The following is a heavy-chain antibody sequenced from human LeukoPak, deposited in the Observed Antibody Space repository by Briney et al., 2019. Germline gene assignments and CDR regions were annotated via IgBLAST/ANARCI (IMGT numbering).Heavy chain of an antibody. CDR3: ARGPHLYGSGSYYSIRYGMDV. D-gene: IGHD3-10*01. V-gene: IGHV4-34*01. CDR2: INHSGST. Sequence: SETLSLTCAVYGGSFSGYYWSWIRQPPGKGLEWIGEINHSGSTNYNPSLKSRVTISVDTSRNQFSLKLSSVTAADTAVYYCARGPHLYGSGSYYSIRYGMDVWGKGTTVTVSS. CDR1: GGSFSGYY. J-gene: IGHJ6*04.